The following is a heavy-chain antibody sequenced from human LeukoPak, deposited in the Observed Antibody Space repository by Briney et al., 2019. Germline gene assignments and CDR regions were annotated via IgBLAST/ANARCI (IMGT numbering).Heavy chain of an antibody. CDR2: IYSRGST. J-gene: IGHJ4*02. V-gene: IGHV4-4*07. D-gene: IGHD3-10*01. CDR3: VREEAGSGSYGDHKTGDY. CDR1: GGSINGYY. Sequence: NPSETLSLTCTVSGGSINGYYWSWIRQPAGKGLEWIGRIYSRGSTNYNPSLKSRVTMSVDTSKNQFSLKLRSVTAADTAVYFCVREEAGSGSYGDHKTGDYWGQGTLVTVSS.